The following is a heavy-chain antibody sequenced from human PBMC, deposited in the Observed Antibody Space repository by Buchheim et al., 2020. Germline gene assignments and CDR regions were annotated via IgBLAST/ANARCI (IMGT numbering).Heavy chain of an antibody. CDR2: ISGSGGST. Sequence: EVQLLESGGGLVQPGGSLRLSCAASGFTFSSYAMSWVRQAPGKGLEWVSAISGSGGSTYYADSVKGRFTISRDNSKNTLYLKMTSLRAEDTAVYYCAKDRGYYGSGSRGWFDPWGQGTL. CDR1: GFTFSSYA. CDR3: AKDRGYYGSGSRGWFDP. D-gene: IGHD3-10*01. V-gene: IGHV3-23*01. J-gene: IGHJ5*02.